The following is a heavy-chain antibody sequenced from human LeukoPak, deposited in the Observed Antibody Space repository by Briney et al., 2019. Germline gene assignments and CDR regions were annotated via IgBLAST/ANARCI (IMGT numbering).Heavy chain of an antibody. CDR2: MNPNSGNT. J-gene: IGHJ4*02. CDR3: ARDLSKNYYDSSGYFQGY. CDR1: GYTFTSYD. D-gene: IGHD3-22*01. V-gene: IGHV1-8*01. Sequence: GASVKVSCKASGYTFTSYDINWVRQATGQGLEWMGWMNPNSGNTGYAQKFQGRVTMTTDTSTSTAYMELRSLRSDDTAAYYCARDLSKNYYDSSGYFQGYWGQGTLVTVSS.